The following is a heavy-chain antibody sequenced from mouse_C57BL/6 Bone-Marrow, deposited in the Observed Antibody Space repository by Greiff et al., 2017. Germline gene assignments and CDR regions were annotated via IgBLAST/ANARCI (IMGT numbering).Heavy chain of an antibody. J-gene: IGHJ3*01. CDR1: GYSFTGYY. CDR3: ARRGGGFAY. Sequence: EVKLMESGPELVKPGASVKISCKASGYSFTGYYMNWVKQSPEKSLEWIGEINPSTGGTTYNQKFKAKATLTVDKSSSTAYMQRKSLTAEDSAVYYGARRGGGFAYWGQGTLVTVSA. CDR2: INPSTGGT. V-gene: IGHV1-42*01.